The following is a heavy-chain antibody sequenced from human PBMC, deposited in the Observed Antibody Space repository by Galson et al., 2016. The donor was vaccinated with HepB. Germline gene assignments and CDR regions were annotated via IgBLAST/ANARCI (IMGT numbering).Heavy chain of an antibody. CDR2: ISRSSNYI. Sequence: SLRLSCAGSGFTFSGFGMNWVRQAPGKGLEWVSSISRSSNYIDNADSVKGRFTVSRDNAKNSLYLQMNSLRAEDTAVYYCARETTVDAFDIWGQGTMVTVSS. CDR1: GFTFSGFG. D-gene: IGHD1-1*01. J-gene: IGHJ3*02. V-gene: IGHV3-21*01. CDR3: ARETTVDAFDI.